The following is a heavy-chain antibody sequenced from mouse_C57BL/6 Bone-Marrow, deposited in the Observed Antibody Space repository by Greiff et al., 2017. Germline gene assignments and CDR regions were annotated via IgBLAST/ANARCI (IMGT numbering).Heavy chain of an antibody. CDR3: ARESLITTAFDY. CDR1: GYTFTSYW. J-gene: IGHJ2*01. CDR2: IDPSDSYT. V-gene: IGHV1-69*01. D-gene: IGHD1-2*01. Sequence: QVQLQQPGAELVMPGASVKLSCKASGYTFTSYWMHWVKQRPGQGLEWIGEIDPSDSYTNYNQKFKGKSTLTVDKSSSTAYMQLSSLTSEDSAVYYCARESLITTAFDYWGQGTTLTVSS.